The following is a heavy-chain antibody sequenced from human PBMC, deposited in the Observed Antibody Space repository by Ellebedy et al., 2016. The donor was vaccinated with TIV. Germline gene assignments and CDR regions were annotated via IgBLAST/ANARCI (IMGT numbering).Heavy chain of an antibody. D-gene: IGHD3-10*01. CDR1: GFSLSTSGVG. CDR2: IYWDDDK. V-gene: IGHV2-5*02. CDR3: AHTITMVRGVITYHYYGMDV. J-gene: IGHJ6*02. Sequence: SGPTLVKPTQTLTLTCTFSGFSLSTSGVGVGWIRQPLGKALEWLALIYWDDDKRYSPSLKSRLTITKDTSKNQVVLTMTNMDPVDTATYYCAHTITMVRGVITYHYYGMDVWGQGTTVTVSS.